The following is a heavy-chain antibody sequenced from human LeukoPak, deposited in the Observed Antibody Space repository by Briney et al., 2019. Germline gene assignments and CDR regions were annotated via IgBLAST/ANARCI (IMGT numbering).Heavy chain of an antibody. D-gene: IGHD3-10*01. CDR3: ARGEIGPKGDYGSGSYYIDY. CDR2: IWYGGSNK. V-gene: IGHV3-33*08. J-gene: IGHJ4*02. Sequence: PGGSLRLSCAASGFTFSSYDMHWVRQAPGKGLEWVAVIWYGGSNKYYADSVKGRFTISRDNSKNTLYLQMNSLRAEDTAVYYCARGEIGPKGDYGSGSYYIDYWGQGTLVTVSS. CDR1: GFTFSSYD.